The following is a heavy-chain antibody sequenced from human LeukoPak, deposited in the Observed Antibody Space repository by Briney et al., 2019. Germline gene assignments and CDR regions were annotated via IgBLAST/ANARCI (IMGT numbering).Heavy chain of an antibody. CDR2: INPNSGGT. CDR1: GYTFTDYY. V-gene: IGHV1-2*02. J-gene: IGHJ4*02. D-gene: IGHD6-19*01. Sequence: GASVKVSCEASGYTFTDYYMHWVRQAPGQGLEWMGWINPNSGGTNYAQKFQGRVTMTRDTSISTAYMELSRLRSDDTAVYYCARDGGSGWYKNDYWGQGTLVTVSS. CDR3: ARDGGSGWYKNDY.